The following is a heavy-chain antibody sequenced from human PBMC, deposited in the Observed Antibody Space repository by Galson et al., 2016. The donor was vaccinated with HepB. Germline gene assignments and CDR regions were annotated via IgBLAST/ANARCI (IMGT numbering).Heavy chain of an antibody. J-gene: IGHJ4*02. V-gene: IGHV1-46*03. CDR2: INPSGGSP. Sequence: SCKASGYTFTTYNIHWVRLAPGLGLEWMGIINPSGGSPNYAQKFQGRVTLTSDTSTSTVYMQLGSLRSDDTAVYYCTRGDGFWAGRTYWGQGTLVTVSS. CDR3: TRGDGFWAGRTY. CDR1: GYTFTTYN. D-gene: IGHD3/OR15-3a*01.